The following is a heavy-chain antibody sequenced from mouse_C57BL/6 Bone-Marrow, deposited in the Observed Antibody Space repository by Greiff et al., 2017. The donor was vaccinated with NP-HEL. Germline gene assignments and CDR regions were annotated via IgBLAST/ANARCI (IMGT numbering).Heavy chain of an antibody. J-gene: IGHJ4*01. CDR1: GYAFSSYW. Sequence: LQESGAELVKPGASVKISCKASGYAFSSYWMNWVKQRPGKGLEWIGQIYPGDGDTNYNGKFKGKATLTADKSSSTAYMQLSSLTSEDSAVYFCARFRDYYAMDYWGQGTSVTVSS. V-gene: IGHV1-80*01. D-gene: IGHD3-3*01. CDR2: IYPGDGDT. CDR3: ARFRDYYAMDY.